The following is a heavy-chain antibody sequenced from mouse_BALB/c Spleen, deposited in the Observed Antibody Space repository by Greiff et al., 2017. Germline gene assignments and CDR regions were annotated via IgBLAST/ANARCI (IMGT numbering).Heavy chain of an antibody. CDR3: ARSTMITTFAY. CDR2: INPDSSTI. D-gene: IGHD2-4*01. J-gene: IGHJ3*01. Sequence: EVQGVESGGGLVQPGGSLKLSCAASGFDFSRYWMSWVRQAPGKGLEWIGEINPDSSTINYTPSLKDKFIISRDNAKNTLYLQMSKVRSEDTALYYCARSTMITTFAYWGQGTLVTVSA. CDR1: GFDFSRYW. V-gene: IGHV4-1*02.